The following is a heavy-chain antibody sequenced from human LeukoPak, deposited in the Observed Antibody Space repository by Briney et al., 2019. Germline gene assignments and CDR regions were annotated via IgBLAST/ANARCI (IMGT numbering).Heavy chain of an antibody. Sequence: SESLSLTCTVSGGSISSYYWSWIRQPPGKGLEWIGYIYYSGSTNYNPTLKSRVTISVDTSKNQFSLKLSSVTAADTAVYYCARSVVPAAMLNWFDPWGQGTLVTVSS. V-gene: IGHV4-59*01. CDR2: IYYSGST. CDR3: ARSVVPAAMLNWFDP. D-gene: IGHD2-2*01. J-gene: IGHJ5*02. CDR1: GGSISSYY.